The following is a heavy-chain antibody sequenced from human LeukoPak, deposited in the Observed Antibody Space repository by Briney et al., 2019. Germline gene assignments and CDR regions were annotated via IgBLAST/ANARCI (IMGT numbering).Heavy chain of an antibody. Sequence: PGGSLRLSCAASGFTFSSYWMSWVRQAPGKGLEWVANIRQDGSEKYYVDSVKGRFTISRDNSKSTLYLQMNRLRADDKALYYCVKDRSGAAAGIRLDSWGQGTLVTVSS. CDR1: GFTFSSYW. CDR3: VKDRSGAAAGIRLDS. CDR2: IRQDGSEK. J-gene: IGHJ4*02. D-gene: IGHD6-13*01. V-gene: IGHV3-7*01.